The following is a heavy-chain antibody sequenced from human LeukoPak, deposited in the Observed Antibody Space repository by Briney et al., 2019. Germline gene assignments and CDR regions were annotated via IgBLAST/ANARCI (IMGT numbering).Heavy chain of an antibody. CDR1: GYTFTSYG. V-gene: IGHV1-18*01. CDR3: ARDPRLAAAGTSNWFDP. CDR2: ISAYNGNT. J-gene: IGHJ5*02. D-gene: IGHD6-13*01. Sequence: ASVKVSCKASGYTFTSYGISWVRQAPGQGLEWMGWISAYNGNTNYAQKLQGRVTMTTDTSTSTAYMELRGLRSDDTAVYYCARDPRLAAAGTSNWFDPWGQGTLVTVSS.